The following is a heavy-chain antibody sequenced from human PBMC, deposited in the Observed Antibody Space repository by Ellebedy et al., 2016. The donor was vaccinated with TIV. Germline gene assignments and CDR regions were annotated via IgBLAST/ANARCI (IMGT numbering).Heavy chain of an antibody. D-gene: IGHD6-19*01. J-gene: IGHJ5*02. CDR3: ARGSSGWYTEYNWFDP. CDR2: INHSGST. Sequence: SETLSLTXAVYGGSFSGYYWSWIRQPPGKGLEWIGEINHSGSTNYNPSLKSRVTISVDTSKNQFSLKLSSVTAADTAVYYCARGSSGWYTEYNWFDPWGQGTLVTVSS. CDR1: GGSFSGYY. V-gene: IGHV4-34*01.